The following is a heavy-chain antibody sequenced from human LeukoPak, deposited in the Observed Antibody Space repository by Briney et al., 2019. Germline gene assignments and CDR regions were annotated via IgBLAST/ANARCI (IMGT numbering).Heavy chain of an antibody. Sequence: ASVTVSFKSSGYTFTTSGISWVRQAPGQGLEWMGWISGYNRNTNYAQKFQGRVTMTTDTSTSTVYMELSRLRSDDTAVYYCARDGTYYIGSGSPWYLDLWGRGTLVTVSS. D-gene: IGHD3-10*01. CDR2: ISGYNRNT. V-gene: IGHV1-18*01. J-gene: IGHJ2*01. CDR3: ARDGTYYIGSGSPWYLDL. CDR1: GYTFTTSG.